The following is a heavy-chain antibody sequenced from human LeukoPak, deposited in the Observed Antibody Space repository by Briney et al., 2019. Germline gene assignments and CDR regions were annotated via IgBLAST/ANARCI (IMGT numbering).Heavy chain of an antibody. V-gene: IGHV4-30-2*01. J-gene: IGHJ5*02. CDR1: GDSISSGGYS. D-gene: IGHD3-22*01. CDR2: ISQSGNI. Sequence: SETLSLTCTVSGDSISSGGYSWSWIRQPPGKGLEWIGYIYHIGYISQSGNIYQNPSLKSRVTISLDTSRNQFSLKLSSVTAAHTAVYYCARSPLAFYDSSGYPRVWFDPWGQGTLVTVSS. CDR3: ARSPLAFYDSSGYPRVWFDP.